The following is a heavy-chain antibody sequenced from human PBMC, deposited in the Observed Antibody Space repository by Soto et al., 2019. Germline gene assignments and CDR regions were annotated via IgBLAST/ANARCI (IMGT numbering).Heavy chain of an antibody. J-gene: IGHJ5*02. CDR3: ARWNDYQNWFDP. D-gene: IGHD4-17*01. CDR1: GGSISSSSYY. CDR2: IYYSGST. Sequence: PSETLSLTCTVSGGSISSSSYYWGWIRQPPGKGLEWIGSIYYSGSTYYNPSLKSRVTISVDTSKNQFSLKLSSVTAADTAVYYCARWNDYQNWFDPWGQGTLVTVSS. V-gene: IGHV4-39*01.